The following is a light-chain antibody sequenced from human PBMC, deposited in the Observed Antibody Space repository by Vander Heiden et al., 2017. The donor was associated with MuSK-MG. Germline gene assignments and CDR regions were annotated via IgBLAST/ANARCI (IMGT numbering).Light chain of an antibody. CDR3: QQSYSTPRT. V-gene: IGKV1-39*01. J-gene: IGKJ4*01. Sequence: DIQMTPSPSSLSASVGDRVTITCRASQSISSYLNWYQQKPGQAPKLLIYAASSLQSGVPARFSGSGSGTDFTLTISSLQPEDFATYYCQQSYSTPRTFGGGTKVEIK. CDR2: AAS. CDR1: QSISSY.